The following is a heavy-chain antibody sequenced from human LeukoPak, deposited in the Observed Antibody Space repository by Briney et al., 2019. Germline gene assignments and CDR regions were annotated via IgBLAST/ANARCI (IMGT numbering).Heavy chain of an antibody. CDR3: ARDRYYYDSSGYKYMDV. V-gene: IGHV4-4*07. Sequence: SETLSLTCAVYGGSISSYYWTWIRQPAGKGLEWIGRFHTSGTTNYNPSLKSRVTMSGDTSKNQFSLKLSSVTAADTAVYYCARDRYYYDSSGYKYMDVWGKGTTVTVSS. CDR1: GGSISSYY. CDR2: FHTSGTT. J-gene: IGHJ6*03. D-gene: IGHD3-22*01.